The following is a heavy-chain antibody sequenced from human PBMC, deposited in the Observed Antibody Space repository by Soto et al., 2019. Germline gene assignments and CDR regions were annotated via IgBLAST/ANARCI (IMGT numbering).Heavy chain of an antibody. CDR3: AVTVTTHYGMDV. CDR2: IIPIFGKA. V-gene: IGHV1-69*01. J-gene: IGHJ6*02. Sequence: QVQLVQSGAEVKKPGSSVKVSCKASGGTFSSYAISWVRQAPGQGLEWMGGIIPIFGKANYAQKFQGRVMITADESTSTAYMELSSLRSEDTAVYYCAVTVTTHYGMDVWGQGTTVTVSS. D-gene: IGHD4-17*01. CDR1: GGTFSSYA.